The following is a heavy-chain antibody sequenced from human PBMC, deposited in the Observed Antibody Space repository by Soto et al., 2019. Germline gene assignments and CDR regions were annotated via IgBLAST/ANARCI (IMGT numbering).Heavy chain of an antibody. CDR3: AILVTFWVYYYYGMDV. J-gene: IGHJ6*02. CDR1: GYTFTSYD. V-gene: IGHV1-8*01. Sequence: QVQLVQSGAEVKKPGASVKVSCKASGYTFTSYDINWVRQATGQGLEWMGWMNPNSGNTGYAQKFQGRVTMTRNTSISTAYMELSSLRSEDTAVYYCAILVTFWVYYYYGMDVWGQGTTVTVSS. D-gene: IGHD3-3*01. CDR2: MNPNSGNT.